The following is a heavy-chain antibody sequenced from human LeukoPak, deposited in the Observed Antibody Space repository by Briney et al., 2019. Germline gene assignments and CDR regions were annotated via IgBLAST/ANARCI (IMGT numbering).Heavy chain of an antibody. CDR3: ARRSLRYFDWLPPGLYYYYYGMDV. Sequence: ASVKVSCKASGYTFTSYDIKWVRQATGQGLEWMGWMNPNSGNTGYAQKFQGRVTMTRNTSISTAYMELSSLRSEDTAVYYCARRSLRYFDWLPPGLYYYYYGMDVWGQGTTVTVSS. D-gene: IGHD3-9*01. CDR2: MNPNSGNT. J-gene: IGHJ6*02. V-gene: IGHV1-8*01. CDR1: GYTFTSYD.